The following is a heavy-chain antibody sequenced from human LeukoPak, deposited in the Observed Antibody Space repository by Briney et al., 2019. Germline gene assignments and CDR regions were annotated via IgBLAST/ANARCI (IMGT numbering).Heavy chain of an antibody. CDR3: ARGFSGLRFLESSIISSGFDY. V-gene: IGHV4-34*01. CDR2: INHSGST. D-gene: IGHD3-3*01. Sequence: SETLSLTCAVYGGSFSGYYWSWIRQPPGKGLEWIGEINHSGSTNYNPSLKSRVTISVDTSKNQFSLKLSSVTAADTAVYYCARGFSGLRFLESSIISSGFDYWGQGTLVTVSS. CDR1: GGSFSGYY. J-gene: IGHJ4*02.